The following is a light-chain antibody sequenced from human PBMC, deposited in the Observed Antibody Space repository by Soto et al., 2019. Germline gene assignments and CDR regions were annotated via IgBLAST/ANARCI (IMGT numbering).Light chain of an antibody. CDR3: QQYGSSPRT. CDR2: GGS. J-gene: IGKJ1*01. V-gene: IGKV3-20*01. CDR1: QSVHSNY. Sequence: EILLTQSPGTLSLSPGERATLSCRASQSVHSNYLAWFQQRSGQAPRLISYGGSSRATGIPDRFSASGSGTDFTLTISRLQPEDFAVYYCQQYGSSPRTFGQGTKVDIK.